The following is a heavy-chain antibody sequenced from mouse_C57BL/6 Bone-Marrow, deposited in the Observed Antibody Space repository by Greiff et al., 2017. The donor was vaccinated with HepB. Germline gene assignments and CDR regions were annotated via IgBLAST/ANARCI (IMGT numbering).Heavy chain of an antibody. CDR2: IDPETGGT. J-gene: IGHJ2*01. V-gene: IGHV1-15*01. D-gene: IGHD1-1*01. CDR1: GYTFTDYE. CDR3: TRPLTTVVARYYFDY. Sequence: VQLQQSGAELVRPGASVTLSCKASGYTFTDYEMHWVKQTPVHGLEWIGAIDPETGGTAYNQKFKGKAILTEDKSSSTAYMELRSLTSEDSAVYYCTRPLTTVVARYYFDYWGQGTTLTVSS.